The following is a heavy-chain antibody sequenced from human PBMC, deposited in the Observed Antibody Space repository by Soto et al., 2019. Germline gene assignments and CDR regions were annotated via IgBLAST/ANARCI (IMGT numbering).Heavy chain of an antibody. CDR2: IRSKANSYAT. CDR1: GFTFSGSA. CDR3: TSLYSGSYVSMGSYYCGMDV. V-gene: IGHV3-73*02. D-gene: IGHD1-26*01. J-gene: IGHJ6*02. Sequence: EVQLVESGGGLVQPGGSLKLSCAASGFTFSGSAMHWVRQASGKGLEWVGRIRSKANSYATAYAASVKGRFTISRDDSKNTAYLQMNSLKTEDTAVYYCTSLYSGSYVSMGSYYCGMDVWGQGTTVTVSS.